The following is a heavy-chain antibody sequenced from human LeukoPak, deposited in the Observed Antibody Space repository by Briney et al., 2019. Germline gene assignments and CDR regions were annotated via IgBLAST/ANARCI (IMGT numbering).Heavy chain of an antibody. CDR2: INPNSGGT. D-gene: IGHD3-10*01. J-gene: IGHJ4*02. CDR3: ARVTNYYGSGSYYN. Sequence: GASVKVSCKASGYTFTGYYMHWVRQAPGQGLEWMGWINPNSGGTNYAQKFQGRVTMTRDTSISTAYMELSRLRSDDTAVYYCARVTNYYGSGSYYNWGQGTLVTVSS. V-gene: IGHV1-2*02. CDR1: GYTFTGYY.